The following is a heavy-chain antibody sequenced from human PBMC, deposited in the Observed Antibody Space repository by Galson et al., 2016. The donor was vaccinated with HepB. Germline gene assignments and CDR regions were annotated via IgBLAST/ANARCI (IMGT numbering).Heavy chain of an antibody. D-gene: IGHD3-10*01. Sequence: ETLSLTCTVSGGSISSSSYYWGCIRQPPGKGLEWIGSIYYSGSTYYNPSLKGRVTISVDTSKNQFSLKLSSVTAADTAVYYCAGHLRGGYGMDVWGQGTTVTVSS. J-gene: IGHJ6*02. CDR2: IYYSGST. CDR1: GGSISSSSYY. V-gene: IGHV4-39*01. CDR3: AGHLRGGYGMDV.